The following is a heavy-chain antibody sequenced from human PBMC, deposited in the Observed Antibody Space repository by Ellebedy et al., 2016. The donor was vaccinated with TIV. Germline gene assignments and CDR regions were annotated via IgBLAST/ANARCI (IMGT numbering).Heavy chain of an antibody. CDR2: IRGDYGST. V-gene: IGHV3-23*01. CDR1: GFIFRSYA. D-gene: IGHD3-16*01. Sequence: GGSLRLSXAASGFIFRSYALTWVRQAPGKGLEWVSTIRGDYGSTYYADSVKGRLSISRDRSMNTLYLQMNSLRAEDTAIYYCAKGASLWVTDGFDLWGRGTVVAVSS. J-gene: IGHJ3*01. CDR3: AKGASLWVTDGFDL.